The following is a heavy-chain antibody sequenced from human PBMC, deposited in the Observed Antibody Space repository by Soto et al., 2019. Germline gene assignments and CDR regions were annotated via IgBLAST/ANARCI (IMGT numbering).Heavy chain of an antibody. CDR2: ISGSGGST. Sequence: EVQLLESGGGLVQPGGSLRLSCAASGFTFSSYAMSWVRQAPGKGLEWVSAISGSGGSTYYADSGKGRFTISRDNSKNTLYLQMNSLRAEDTAVYYCAKDYDSSGYYFDYWGQGTLVTVSS. J-gene: IGHJ4*02. CDR1: GFTFSSYA. V-gene: IGHV3-23*01. CDR3: AKDYDSSGYYFDY. D-gene: IGHD3-22*01.